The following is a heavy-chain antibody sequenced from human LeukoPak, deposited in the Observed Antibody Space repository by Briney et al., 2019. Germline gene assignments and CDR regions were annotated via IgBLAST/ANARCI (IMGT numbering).Heavy chain of an antibody. CDR3: KSGGAAPGSFDY. CDR1: GFTFTTYW. J-gene: IGHJ4*01. Sequence: GGSLRLSCAASGFTFTTYWMSWMRQAPGKGLQWVANIKHDGSEQYYVDTVKGRFTISRDNAKNSLFLQMNSLGVEDTAVYYCKSGGAAPGSFDYWGHGALVTVSS. V-gene: IGHV3-7*01. CDR2: IKHDGSEQ. D-gene: IGHD1-26*01.